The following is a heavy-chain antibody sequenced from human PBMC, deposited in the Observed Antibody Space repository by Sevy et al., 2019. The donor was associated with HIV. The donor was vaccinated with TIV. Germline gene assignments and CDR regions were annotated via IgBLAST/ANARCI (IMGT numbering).Heavy chain of an antibody. CDR3: AKVWSSGGLSPYYFDY. CDR2: LVGTGGTA. CDR1: GFTFSSYA. V-gene: IGHV3-23*01. D-gene: IGHD6-19*01. J-gene: IGHJ4*02. Sequence: GGSLRLSCAASGFTFSSYAMTWVRQAPGKGLEWVSTLVGTGGTAYYAESMKGRFTISRDNSKNAVYLQMNSLRAEDTAIYYCAKVWSSGGLSPYYFDYWGQGTLVTVSS.